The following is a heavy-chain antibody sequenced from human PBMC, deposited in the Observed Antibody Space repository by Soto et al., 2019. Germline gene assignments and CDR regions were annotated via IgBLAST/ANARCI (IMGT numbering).Heavy chain of an antibody. V-gene: IGHV4-59*12. CDR3: GREGGETWDYEAS. D-gene: IGHD1-7*01. CDR1: GGSISSYY. Sequence: SETLSLTCTVSGGSISSYYWSWIRQPPGKGLEWIGYIYYSGSTNYNPSLKSRVTVSVDTSRNQFFLTLGSVSAADSAVYHCGREGGETWDYEASWGQGTPVTVPQ. CDR2: IYYSGST. J-gene: IGHJ5*02.